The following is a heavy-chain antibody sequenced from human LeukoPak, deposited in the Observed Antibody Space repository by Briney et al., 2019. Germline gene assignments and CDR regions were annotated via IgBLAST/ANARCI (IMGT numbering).Heavy chain of an antibody. J-gene: IGHJ4*02. V-gene: IGHV3-9*03. D-gene: IGHD3-22*01. CDR3: AKDMSYYDSSGPFDY. CDR1: GFTFDDYA. CDR2: ISWNSGSI. Sequence: GGSLRLSCAASGFTFDDYAMHWVRQAPGKGLEWVSGISWNSGSIGYADSVKGRFTISRDNAKNSLYLQMNSLRAEDMALYYCAKDMSYYDSSGPFDYWGQGTLVTVSS.